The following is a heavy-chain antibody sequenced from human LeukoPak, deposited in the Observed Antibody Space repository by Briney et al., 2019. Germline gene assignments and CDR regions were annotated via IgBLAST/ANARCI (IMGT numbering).Heavy chain of an antibody. V-gene: IGHV1-18*01. D-gene: IGHD2-21*02. CDR3: ARALGYCGGDCWFDP. CDR2: IGAYNGNT. CDR1: GYTFTSYG. Sequence: GASVKVSCKASGYTFTSYGISWVRQAPGQGLEWMGWIGAYNGNTNYAQKLQGRVTMTTDTSTSTAYMELRSLRSDDTAVYYCARALGYCGGDCWFDPWGQGTLVTVSS. J-gene: IGHJ5*02.